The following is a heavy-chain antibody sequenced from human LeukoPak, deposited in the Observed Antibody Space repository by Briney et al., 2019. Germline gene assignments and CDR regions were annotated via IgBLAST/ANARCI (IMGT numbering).Heavy chain of an antibody. Sequence: GGSLRLSCAASGFTFSSYGMHWVRQAPGKGLEWVAFIRYDGSNRYYADSVKGRFTISRDNSKNTLYLQMNSLRAEDTAVYYCATDFWSGSYDNSGYRHSDYWGQGTLVTVSS. CDR3: ATDFWSGSYDNSGYRHSDY. D-gene: IGHD3-3*01. J-gene: IGHJ4*02. CDR2: IRYDGSNR. CDR1: GFTFSSYG. V-gene: IGHV3-30*02.